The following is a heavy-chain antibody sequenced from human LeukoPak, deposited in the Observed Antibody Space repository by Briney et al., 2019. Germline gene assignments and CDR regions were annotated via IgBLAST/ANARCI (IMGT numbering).Heavy chain of an antibody. D-gene: IGHD6-19*01. V-gene: IGHV4-34*01. Sequence: SETLSLTCAVYGGSFSGYYWSWIRQPPGKGLEWIGEINHSGSTNYNPSLKSRVTISVDTSKNQFSLKLSSVTAADTAVYYCARDVQAYSSNVDYWGQGTLVTVSS. J-gene: IGHJ4*02. CDR1: GGSFSGYY. CDR2: INHSGST. CDR3: ARDVQAYSSNVDY.